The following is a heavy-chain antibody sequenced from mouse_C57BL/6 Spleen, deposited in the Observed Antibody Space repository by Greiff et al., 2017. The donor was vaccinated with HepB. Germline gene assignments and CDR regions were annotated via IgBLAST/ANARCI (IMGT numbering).Heavy chain of an antibody. V-gene: IGHV2-5*01. CDR2: IWRGGST. CDR3: AKNPPYGSSYGAMDY. D-gene: IGHD1-1*01. J-gene: IGHJ4*01. Sequence: QVQLQQSGPGLVQPSQSLSITCTVSGFSLTSYGVHWVRQSPGKGLEWLGVIWRGGSTDYNAAFMSRLSITKDNSKSQVFFKMNSLQADDTAIYYCAKNPPYGSSYGAMDYWGQGTSVTVSS. CDR1: GFSLTSYG.